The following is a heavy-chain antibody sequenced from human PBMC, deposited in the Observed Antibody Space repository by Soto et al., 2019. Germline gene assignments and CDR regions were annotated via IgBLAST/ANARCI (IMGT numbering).Heavy chain of an antibody. V-gene: IGHV1-2*02. D-gene: IGHD4-4*01. CDR2: ISPNSGGT. CDR1: GYIFTGYY. CDR3: ARDWATVTSNWFDP. J-gene: IGHJ5*02. Sequence: ASVKVSCKASGYIFTGYYIHWVRQAPGQGLEWMGWISPNSGGTYYAQKFQGRVTMTRDTSISTAYMELSRLRSDDTAVYYCARDWATVTSNWFDPWGQGTLVTVSS.